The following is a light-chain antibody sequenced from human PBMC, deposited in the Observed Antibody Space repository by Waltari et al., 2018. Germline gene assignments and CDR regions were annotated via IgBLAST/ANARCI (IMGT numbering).Light chain of an antibody. CDR3: QQRYSWPPIT. CDR1: QSVRSY. CDR2: DTS. J-gene: IGKJ5*01. V-gene: IGKV3-11*01. Sequence: EVVLTQSPATLSLSPGERATLSCRASQSVRSYLGWYQQKPGQAPRLLISDTSNRATGVPARFSGSGSGTDFNLTISSLEPEDFAVYYCQQRYSWPPITFGQGTRLEIK.